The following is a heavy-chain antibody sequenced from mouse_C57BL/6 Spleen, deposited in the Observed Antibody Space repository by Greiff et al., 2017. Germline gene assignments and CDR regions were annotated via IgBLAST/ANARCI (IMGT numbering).Heavy chain of an antibody. D-gene: IGHD2-4*01. V-gene: IGHV1-42*01. CDR1: GYSFTGYY. Sequence: VQLKESGPELVKPGASVKISCKASGYSFTGYYMNWVKQSPEKSLEWIGEINPSTGGTTYNQKFKAKATLTVDKSSSTAYMQLKSLTSEDSAVYYCARGLRRGAWFAYWGQGTLVTVSA. J-gene: IGHJ3*01. CDR2: INPSTGGT. CDR3: ARGLRRGAWFAY.